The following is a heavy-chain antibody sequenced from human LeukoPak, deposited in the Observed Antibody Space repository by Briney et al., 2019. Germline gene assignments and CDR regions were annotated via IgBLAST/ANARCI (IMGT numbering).Heavy chain of an antibody. CDR3: VTRTTGSSYYFQH. CDR2: ISSSAYTT. J-gene: IGHJ1*01. Sequence: GGSLRLSCAASGFTFSDFYMSWVRQAPGKGLEWVSYISSSAYTTHYADSVKGRFTISRDNAKKSMYLQMNSLRAEDTAVYYCVTRTTGSSYYFQHWGQGTVVTVSS. D-gene: IGHD6-13*01. V-gene: IGHV3-11*01. CDR1: GFTFSDFY.